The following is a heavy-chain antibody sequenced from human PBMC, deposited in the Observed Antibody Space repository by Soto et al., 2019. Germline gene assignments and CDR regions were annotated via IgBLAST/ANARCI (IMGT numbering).Heavy chain of an antibody. CDR2: ISSSSSYI. Sequence: PGGSLRLSCAASRFTFSSFSMNWVRQAPGKGLEWVSSISSSSSYIYYADSVKGRFTISRDNAKNSLYLQMNSLRAEDTAVYYCARGCVRSGGSCYTPPDYWGQGTLVTVSS. CDR3: ARGCVRSGGSCYTPPDY. V-gene: IGHV3-21*01. D-gene: IGHD2-15*01. J-gene: IGHJ4*02. CDR1: RFTFSSFS.